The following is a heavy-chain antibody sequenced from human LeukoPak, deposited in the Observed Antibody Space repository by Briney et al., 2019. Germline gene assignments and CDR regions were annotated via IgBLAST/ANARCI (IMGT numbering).Heavy chain of an antibody. V-gene: IGHV1-46*01. D-gene: IGHD4-17*01. Sequence: ASVKVSCKASGYTFTSYYMHWVRQAPGQGLEWMGIINPSGGSTSYAQKFQGRVTMTRDMSTSTVYMGLSSLRSEDTAVYYCARDSGDYVRGGSTYYFDYWGQGTLVTVSS. CDR2: INPSGGST. CDR1: GYTFTSYY. J-gene: IGHJ4*02. CDR3: ARDSGDYVRGGSTYYFDY.